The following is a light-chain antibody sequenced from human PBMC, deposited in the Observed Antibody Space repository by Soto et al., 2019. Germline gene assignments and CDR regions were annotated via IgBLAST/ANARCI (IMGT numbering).Light chain of an antibody. Sequence: DIQMTQSPSSLSASVGDRVTITCRASQGIGNSLAWYQQKPGKAPKSLIYTASNLEGGVPSRFSGSGSGRDLTLTISSLQPEDFAGYNCQRFQSYPVPLGGGTKVEV. CDR3: QRFQSYPVP. V-gene: IGKV1-16*01. CDR1: QGIGNS. CDR2: TAS. J-gene: IGKJ4*01.